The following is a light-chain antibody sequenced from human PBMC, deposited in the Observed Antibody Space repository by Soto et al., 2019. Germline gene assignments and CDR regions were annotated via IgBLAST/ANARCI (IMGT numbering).Light chain of an antibody. V-gene: IGKV3-11*01. Sequence: EIVLTQSPATLSLSPGERATLSCRASQSVSSYLAWYQQKPGQAPRLLIYDASNRATGIPARFSGSGSGTDFTLTISSLEPEYFAVYYCQQRRNWLYTFGQGTKLEIK. CDR3: QQRRNWLYT. J-gene: IGKJ2*01. CDR1: QSVSSY. CDR2: DAS.